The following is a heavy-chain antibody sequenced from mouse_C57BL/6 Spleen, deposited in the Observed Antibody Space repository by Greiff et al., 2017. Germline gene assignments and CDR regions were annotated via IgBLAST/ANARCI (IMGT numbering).Heavy chain of an antibody. D-gene: IGHD2-5*01. CDR3: ARDYSNSFAY. Sequence: VQLQQSGPELVKPGASVKISCKASGYSFTSYYIHWVKQRPGQGLEWIGWIYPGSGNTKYNEKFKGKATLTADTSSSTAYMRLSSLTSEDSAVYYCARDYSNSFAYWGQGTLVTVSA. CDR1: GYSFTSYY. CDR2: IYPGSGNT. J-gene: IGHJ3*01. V-gene: IGHV1-66*01.